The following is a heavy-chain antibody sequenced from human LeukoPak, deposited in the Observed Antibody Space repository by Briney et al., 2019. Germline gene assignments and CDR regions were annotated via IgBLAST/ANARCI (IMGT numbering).Heavy chain of an antibody. CDR3: AKDGTWIQLWYDY. Sequence: PGGSLRLSCAASGFTFSTYVMPWVRQAPGKGLEWVSGISGSGGSTYYADSVKSRFTISRDNSKNTLYLQMNSLRAEDTAVYYCAKDGTWIQLWYDYWGQGTLVTVSS. CDR1: GFTFSTYV. D-gene: IGHD5-18*01. CDR2: ISGSGGST. V-gene: IGHV3-23*01. J-gene: IGHJ4*02.